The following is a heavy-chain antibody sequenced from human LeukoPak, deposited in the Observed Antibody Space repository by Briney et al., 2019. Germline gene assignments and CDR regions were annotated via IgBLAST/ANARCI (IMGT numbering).Heavy chain of an antibody. CDR1: GGSISSGGYY. CDR3: ARVMFGICKVSGLFDY. J-gene: IGHJ4*02. V-gene: IGHV4-31*03. D-gene: IGHD3-16*01. CDR2: IYYSGST. Sequence: SETLSLTGTVSGGSISSGGYYWSWIRQHPGKGLEWIGYIYYSGSTYYNPSLKSRVTISVDTSKNQFSLKLSFVTAADTAVYYCARVMFGICKVSGLFDYWGQGTLVTVSS.